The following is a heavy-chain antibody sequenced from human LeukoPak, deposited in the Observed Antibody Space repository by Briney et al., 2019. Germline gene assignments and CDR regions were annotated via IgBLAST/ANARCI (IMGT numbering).Heavy chain of an antibody. D-gene: IGHD6-6*01. CDR2: ISSNGGST. CDR3: VNDFSIGAPTAYAFDI. Sequence: PGGSLRLSCSASGFTFSSYAMHWVRQAPGTGLGYVSAISSNGGSTYYADSVKGRSTISRDNSKNTLYLQMSSLRAEDTAVYYCVNDFSIGAPTAYAFDIWGQGTMVTVSS. J-gene: IGHJ3*02. V-gene: IGHV3-64D*06. CDR1: GFTFSSYA.